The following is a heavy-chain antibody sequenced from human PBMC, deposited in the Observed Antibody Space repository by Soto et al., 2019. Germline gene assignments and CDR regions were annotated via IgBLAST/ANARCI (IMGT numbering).Heavy chain of an antibody. CDR3: ARRPYRGYDYVAA. Sequence: ASVKVSCKASGYTFTSYYMHWVRQAPGQGLEWMGIINPSGGSTSYAQKFQGRVTMTRDTSTSTVYMELSSLKAEDTAVYYCARRPYRGYDYVAAWGQGTQVTVSS. CDR2: INPSGGST. V-gene: IGHV1-46*03. J-gene: IGHJ5*02. CDR1: GYTFTSYY. D-gene: IGHD5-12*01.